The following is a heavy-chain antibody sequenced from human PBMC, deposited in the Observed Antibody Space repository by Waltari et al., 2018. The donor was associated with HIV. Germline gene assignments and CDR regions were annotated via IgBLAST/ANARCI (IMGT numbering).Heavy chain of an antibody. CDR1: GYTFTGYY. Sequence: QVQLVQSGAEVKKPGASVKVACKASGYTFTGYYMPGVRQAPGQGLEWMGWINPNRGATNYAQKFQGRVTMTRDTSISTAYMELNSLRSHDTAVYYCARPLPYCSTSSCPYFDPWGQEPWSPSPQ. D-gene: IGHD2-2*01. CDR3: ARPLPYCSTSSCPYFDP. V-gene: IGHV1-2*02. J-gene: IGHJ5*02. CDR2: INPNRGAT.